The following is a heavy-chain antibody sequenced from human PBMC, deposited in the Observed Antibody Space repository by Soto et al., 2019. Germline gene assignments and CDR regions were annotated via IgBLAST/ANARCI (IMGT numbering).Heavy chain of an antibody. J-gene: IGHJ4*02. CDR3: AKSFSSNWYDYFDY. CDR2: ISGSGATT. D-gene: IGHD6-13*01. V-gene: IGHV3-23*01. CDR1: GITFIADA. Sequence: AGGSLRLSCAASGITFIADAMSWVRQAPGKGLEWVSAISGSGATTYYADSVKGRFTISRDKSKNTLYLQMNSLRAEDMALYYCAKSFSSNWYDYFDYWGQGSLVTAPQ.